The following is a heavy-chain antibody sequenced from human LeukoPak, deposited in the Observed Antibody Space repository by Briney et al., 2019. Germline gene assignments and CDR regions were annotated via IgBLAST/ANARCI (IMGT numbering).Heavy chain of an antibody. CDR3: ATDIVVVVAATDY. Sequence: PGGSLRLSCAASGFTFSTYWMSWVRQAPGKGLEWVANIKQDGSEKYYVDSVKGRFTISRDNVKNSLYLQMNSLRAEDTAVYYCATDIVVVVAATDYWGQGTLVTVSS. CDR2: IKQDGSEK. CDR1: GFTFSTYW. V-gene: IGHV3-7*04. J-gene: IGHJ4*02. D-gene: IGHD2-15*01.